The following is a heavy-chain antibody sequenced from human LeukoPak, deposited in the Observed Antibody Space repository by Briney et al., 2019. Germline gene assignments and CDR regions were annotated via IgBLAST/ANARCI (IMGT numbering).Heavy chain of an antibody. Sequence: GGSLRLSCAASGFTFNSYSMNWVRQAPGKGLEWVSSISSSSSYIYYADSVKGRFTISRDNAKNSLYLQMNSLRAEDTAVYYCARTRYQLRTIDYWGQGTLVTVSS. CDR1: GFTFNSYS. CDR3: ARTRYQLRTIDY. D-gene: IGHD2-2*01. V-gene: IGHV3-21*01. J-gene: IGHJ4*02. CDR2: ISSSSSYI.